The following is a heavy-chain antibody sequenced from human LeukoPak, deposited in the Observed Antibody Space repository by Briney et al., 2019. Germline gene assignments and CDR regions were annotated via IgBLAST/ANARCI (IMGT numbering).Heavy chain of an antibody. CDR2: IISSTDI. Sequence: GGSLRLSCAASGFTFTSYRLNWVRQAPGKGLEWVSSIISSTDIYYADSVKGRFTISRDNAKSSLYLQMNSLRAEDTAVYYCARDLSSTKGDYYYGMDVWGQGTTVTVSS. CDR1: GFTFTSYR. V-gene: IGHV3-21*04. D-gene: IGHD6-13*01. J-gene: IGHJ6*02. CDR3: ARDLSSTKGDYYYGMDV.